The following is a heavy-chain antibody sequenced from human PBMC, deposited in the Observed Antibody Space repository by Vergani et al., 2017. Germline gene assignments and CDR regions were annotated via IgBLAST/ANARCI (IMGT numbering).Heavy chain of an antibody. CDR1: GGTFSSYT. CDR2: IIPILGIA. Sequence: QVQLVQSGAEVKKPGSSVKVSCKASGGTFSSYTISWVRQAPGQGLEWMGRIIPILGIANYAQKFQGRVTITADKSTSPAYMELSSLRSEDTAVSYCAREVGVSVTSPSGYGMDVWGQGTTVTVSS. V-gene: IGHV1-69*08. D-gene: IGHD3-10*01. J-gene: IGHJ6*02. CDR3: AREVGVSVTSPSGYGMDV.